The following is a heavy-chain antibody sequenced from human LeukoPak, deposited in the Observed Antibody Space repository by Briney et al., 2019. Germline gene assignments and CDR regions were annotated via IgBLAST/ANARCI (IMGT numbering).Heavy chain of an antibody. D-gene: IGHD3-10*01. CDR3: ARGLTYYYGSGSIIFDY. V-gene: IGHV4-59*01. CDR1: GGSISSYY. CDR2: IYYSGST. Sequence: SETLSPTCTVSGGSISSYYWSWIRQPPGKGLEWIGYIYYSGSTNYNPSLKSRVTISVDTSKNQFSLKLSSVTAADTAVYYCARGLTYYYGSGSIIFDYWGQGTLVTVSS. J-gene: IGHJ4*02.